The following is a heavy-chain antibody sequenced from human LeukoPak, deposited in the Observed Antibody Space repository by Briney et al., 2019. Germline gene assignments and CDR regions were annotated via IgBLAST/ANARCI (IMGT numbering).Heavy chain of an antibody. V-gene: IGHV4-59*08. CDR3: ARHRAYSSSSPFDY. CDR1: GGSISSYY. Sequence: PSETLSLTCTVSGGSISSYYWSWIRQPPGKGLEWIGYIYYTGSTNYNPSLKSRVTMFVDMSKNQFSLRLSAVTAADTAVYYCARHRAYSSSSPFDYWGQGTLVTVSS. D-gene: IGHD6-6*01. J-gene: IGHJ4*02. CDR2: IYYTGST.